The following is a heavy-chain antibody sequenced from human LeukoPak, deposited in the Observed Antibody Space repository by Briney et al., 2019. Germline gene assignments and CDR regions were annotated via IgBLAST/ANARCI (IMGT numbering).Heavy chain of an antibody. CDR2: MNPNSGNT. D-gene: IGHD3-22*01. Sequence: ASVKVSCKASGYTFTSYDINWVRQATGQGLEWMGWMNPNSGNTGYAQKFQGRVTMTRNTSISTAYMELSSLRSEDTAVYYWARVIYDSRGYYAGGGGLDYWGQGTLVTVSS. J-gene: IGHJ4*02. CDR1: GYTFTSYD. V-gene: IGHV1-8*01. CDR3: ARVIYDSRGYYAGGGGLDY.